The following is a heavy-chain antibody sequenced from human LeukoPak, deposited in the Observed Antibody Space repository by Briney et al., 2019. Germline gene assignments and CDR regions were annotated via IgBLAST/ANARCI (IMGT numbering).Heavy chain of an antibody. CDR2: IIPILGIA. V-gene: IGHV1-69*02. CDR3: ARNVDYYYYMDV. CDR1: GGTFSSYT. J-gene: IGHJ6*03. Sequence: SVKVSCKASGGTFSSYTISWVRQAPGQGLEWMGRIIPILGIANYAQKFQGRVTITADKSTSTAYMELSSLRSEDTAAYYCARNVDYYYYMDVWGKGTTVTVSS.